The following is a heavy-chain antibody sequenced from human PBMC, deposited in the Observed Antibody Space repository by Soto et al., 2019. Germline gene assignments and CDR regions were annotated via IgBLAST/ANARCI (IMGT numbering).Heavy chain of an antibody. CDR3: ATYYDILTGYSSFDY. Sequence: QVQLVESGGGVVQPGRSLRLSCAASGFTFSSYGMHWVRQAPGKGLEWVAVIWYDGSNKYYADSVKGRFTISRDNSKNTLYLQMNSLRAEDTAVYYCATYYDILTGYSSFDYWGQGTLVTVSS. CDR1: GFTFSSYG. V-gene: IGHV3-33*01. CDR2: IWYDGSNK. J-gene: IGHJ4*02. D-gene: IGHD3-9*01.